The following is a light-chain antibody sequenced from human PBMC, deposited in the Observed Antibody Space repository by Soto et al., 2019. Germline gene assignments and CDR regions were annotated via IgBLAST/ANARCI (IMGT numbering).Light chain of an antibody. CDR2: LEGSGSY. Sequence: QPVLTQSSSASAYLGSSVKLTCTLSSGHSSYIIAWHQQQPGKAPRYLMKLEGSGSYNKGSGVPDRFSGSSSGADRYLTISNLQSEDEAEYYCETWDSNTRVFGGGTQLTVL. CDR1: SGHSSYI. J-gene: IGLJ2*01. CDR3: ETWDSNTRV. V-gene: IGLV4-60*03.